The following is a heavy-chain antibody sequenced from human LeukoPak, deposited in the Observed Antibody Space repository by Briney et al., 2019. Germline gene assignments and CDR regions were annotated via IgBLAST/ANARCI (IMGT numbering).Heavy chain of an antibody. CDR3: ARAKYSYGLYYFDY. D-gene: IGHD5-18*01. V-gene: IGHV3-33*08. CDR2: IWYDGSNK. J-gene: IGHJ4*02. CDR1: GFTFSSYG. Sequence: PGGSLRLSCAASGFTFSSYGMHWVRQAPGKGLEWVAVIWYDGSNKYYADSVKGRFTISRDNSKNTLYLQMNSLRAEDTAVYYCARAKYSYGLYYFDYWGQGNLVTVSS.